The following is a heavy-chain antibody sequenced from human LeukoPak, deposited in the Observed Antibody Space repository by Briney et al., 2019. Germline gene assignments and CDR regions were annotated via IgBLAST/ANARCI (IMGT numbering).Heavy chain of an antibody. CDR1: GFTVSSNY. CDR3: GRVSLGQIYYDSSGYPIEVFDI. Sequence: GGSLRLSCAASGFTVSSNYMSWVRQAPGKGLEWVSVIYSGGSTYYADSVKGRFTISGDNSKNTLYLQMNSLRAEDTAVYYCGRVSLGQIYYDSSGYPIEVFDIGGQGTMVTVSS. CDR2: IYSGGST. D-gene: IGHD3-22*01. J-gene: IGHJ3*02. V-gene: IGHV3-66*02.